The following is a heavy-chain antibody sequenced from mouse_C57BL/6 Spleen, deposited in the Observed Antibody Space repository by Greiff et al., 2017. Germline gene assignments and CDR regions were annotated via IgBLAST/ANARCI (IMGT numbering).Heavy chain of an antibody. J-gene: IGHJ3*01. V-gene: IGHV1-55*01. CDR1: GYTFTSYW. Sequence: QVQLQQPGAELVKPGASVKMSCKASGYTFTSYWITWVKQRPGQGLEWIGDIYPGSGSTNYNEKFKSKATLTVDTSSSTAYMQLSSLTSEDSAVYCCATMVTKAAGFAYWGQGTLVTVSA. D-gene: IGHD2-2*01. CDR3: ATMVTKAAGFAY. CDR2: IYPGSGST.